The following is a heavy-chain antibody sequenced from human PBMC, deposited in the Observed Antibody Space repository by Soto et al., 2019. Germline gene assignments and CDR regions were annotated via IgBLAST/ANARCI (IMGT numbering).Heavy chain of an antibody. CDR2: INAGNGNT. Sequence: GASVKVSCKASGYTFTSYAMHWVRQAPGQRLEWMGWINAGNGNTKYSQKFQGRVTITRDTSASTAYMELSSLRSEDTAVYYCASSPGYCTNGVCYTQPFDYWGQGTLVTVSS. J-gene: IGHJ4*02. V-gene: IGHV1-3*01. CDR1: GYTFTSYA. CDR3: ASSPGYCTNGVCYTQPFDY. D-gene: IGHD2-8*01.